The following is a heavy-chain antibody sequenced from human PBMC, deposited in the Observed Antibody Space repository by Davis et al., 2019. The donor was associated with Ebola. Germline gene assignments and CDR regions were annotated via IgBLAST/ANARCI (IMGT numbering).Heavy chain of an antibody. Sequence: ASVQVSCKASGYTFTSYDINWVRQATGQGLEWMGWMNPNSGNTKYSQKFQGRVTITRDTSASTAYMELSSLRSEDTAVYYCALGDILTGYWQFDYWGQGTLVTVSS. V-gene: IGHV1-8*01. CDR2: MNPNSGNT. D-gene: IGHD3-9*01. CDR1: GYTFTSYD. CDR3: ALGDILTGYWQFDY. J-gene: IGHJ4*02.